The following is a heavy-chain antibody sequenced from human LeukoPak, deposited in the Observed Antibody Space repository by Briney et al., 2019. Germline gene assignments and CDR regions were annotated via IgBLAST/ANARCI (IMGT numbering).Heavy chain of an antibody. CDR1: GFIFSNYE. Sequence: GGSLRLSCAASGFIFSNYEMNWVRQAPGKGLEWISYITTTGDRIQYADSVRGRFTVSRDNAKNSLYLQMNSLRADDTAVYYCARDTKDYWGQGTLVTVSS. D-gene: IGHD2-8*01. J-gene: IGHJ4*02. V-gene: IGHV3-48*03. CDR2: ITTTGDRI. CDR3: ARDTKDY.